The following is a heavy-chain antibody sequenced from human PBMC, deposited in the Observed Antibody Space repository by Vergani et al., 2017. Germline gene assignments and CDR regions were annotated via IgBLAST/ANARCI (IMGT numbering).Heavy chain of an antibody. CDR2: IIPIFGTA. Sequence: QVQLVQSGAEVKKPGSSVKVSCKASGGTFSSYAISWVRQAPGQGLEWMGRIIPIFGTANYAQKFQGRVTITADESTSTAYMELSSLRSEDTAVYYCARESGGSSWYYDYYYGMDVWGQGTTVTVSS. V-gene: IGHV1-69*13. CDR3: ARESGGSSWYYDYYYGMDV. J-gene: IGHJ6*02. CDR1: GGTFSSYA. D-gene: IGHD6-13*01.